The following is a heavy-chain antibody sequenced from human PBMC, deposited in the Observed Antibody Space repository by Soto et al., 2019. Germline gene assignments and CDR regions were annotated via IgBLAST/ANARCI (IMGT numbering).Heavy chain of an antibody. D-gene: IGHD3-16*01. V-gene: IGHV4-34*01. Sequence: SETLSLTCTVSGGSLSCYYWSWIRQPPGKGLEWIGEINHSGSTNYNPSLKSRVAISVDTSKNQFSLKLSSVTAADTAVYYCARRRRLNYFDYWGRGTLVTVSS. CDR2: INHSGST. J-gene: IGHJ4*02. CDR3: ARRRRLNYFDY. CDR1: GGSLSCYY.